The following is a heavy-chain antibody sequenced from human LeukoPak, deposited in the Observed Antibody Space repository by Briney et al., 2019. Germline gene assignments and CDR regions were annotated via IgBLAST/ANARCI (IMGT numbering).Heavy chain of an antibody. V-gene: IGHV4-59*01. Sequence: PSETLSLTCTVSGGSISSYYWSWIRQPPGKGLEGIAYIYYSGSTNYNPSLKSRVTISVDTSKNQFSLKLSSVTAADTAVYYCARTTEGGYTYDYFYYYYMDVWGKGTTVTISS. CDR3: ARTTEGGYTYDYFYYYYMDV. J-gene: IGHJ6*03. CDR1: GGSISSYY. CDR2: IYYSGST. D-gene: IGHD5-18*01.